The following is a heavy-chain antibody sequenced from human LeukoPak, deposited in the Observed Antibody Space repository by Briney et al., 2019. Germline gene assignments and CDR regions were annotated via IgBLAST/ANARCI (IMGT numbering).Heavy chain of an antibody. CDR2: IDPRGDST. Sequence: GASVKVSCQASGYTFTNYYVHWVRKAPGQGLEWMGIIDPRGDSTTSAQKFQDRVTMTKDTSTSTVFMDLSNLRSEDTAVYYCARALRPPNYDPDGYGFDLWGQGTLVTVSS. V-gene: IGHV1-46*03. D-gene: IGHD5-24*01. J-gene: IGHJ5*02. CDR3: ARALRPPNYDPDGYGFDL. CDR1: GYTFTNYY.